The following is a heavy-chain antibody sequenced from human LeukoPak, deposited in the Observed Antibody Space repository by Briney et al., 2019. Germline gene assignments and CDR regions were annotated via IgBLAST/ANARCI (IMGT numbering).Heavy chain of an antibody. CDR3: ARDSGIAVAGPKGV. V-gene: IGHV3-53*01. D-gene: IGHD6-19*01. CDR1: GITVSDNY. J-gene: IGHJ6*04. CDR2: IYSGGSGGAT. Sequence: GGSLRLSCAASGITVSDNYMSWVRQAPGKGLEWVSFIYSGGSGGATYYADSVKGRFTISRDNAKNSLYLQMNSLRAEDTAVYYCARDSGIAVAGPKGVWGKGTTVTVSS.